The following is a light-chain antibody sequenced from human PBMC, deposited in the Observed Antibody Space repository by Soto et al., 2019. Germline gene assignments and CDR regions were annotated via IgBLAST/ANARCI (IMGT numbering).Light chain of an antibody. CDR1: QSVNSRY. Sequence: EIVLTQSPGTLSLSPGERATLSCRASQSVNSRYLAWYQQKPGQAPRPLIYGASSRATGIPDRFSGSGSGTDFPLTISRLEPEDFAVYYCQQYGSSPPYTFGQGTKLEIK. J-gene: IGKJ2*01. CDR3: QQYGSSPPYT. CDR2: GAS. V-gene: IGKV3-20*01.